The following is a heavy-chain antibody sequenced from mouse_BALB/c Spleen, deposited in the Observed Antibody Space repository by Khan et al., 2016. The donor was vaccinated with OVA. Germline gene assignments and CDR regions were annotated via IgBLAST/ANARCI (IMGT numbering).Heavy chain of an antibody. D-gene: IGHD1-1*01. J-gene: IGHJ4*01. CDR1: GYSITSDYA. CDR2: ISYGGST. V-gene: IGHV3-2*02. CDR3: ARKNYYGYAMDY. Sequence: EVQLVESGPGLVKPSQSLSLTCTVTGYSITSDYAWDWIRQSPGNKLEWMGYISYGGSTSYNPSLKSRISITRDTSKNQFFLQLNSVNTEDTATYYCARKNYYGYAMDYWGKGTSVTVSS.